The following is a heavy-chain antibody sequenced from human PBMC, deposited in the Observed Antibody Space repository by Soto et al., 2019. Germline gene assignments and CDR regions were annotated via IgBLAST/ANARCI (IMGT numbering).Heavy chain of an antibody. CDR3: ATSVGATADY. Sequence: GGSLRLGCAASGLTFCSSELTWFCKAPGKGLEWVSYISSSGSTIYYADSVKGRFTISRDNAKNSLYLQMNSLRAEDTAVYYCATSVGATADYWGQGTLVTVSS. V-gene: IGHV3-48*03. D-gene: IGHD1-26*01. CDR1: GLTFCSSE. J-gene: IGHJ4*02. CDR2: ISSSGSTI.